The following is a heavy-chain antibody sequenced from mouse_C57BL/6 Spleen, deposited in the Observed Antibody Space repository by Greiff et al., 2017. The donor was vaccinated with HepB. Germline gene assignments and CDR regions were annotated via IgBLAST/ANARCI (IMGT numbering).Heavy chain of an antibody. CDR2: IHPNSGST. D-gene: IGHD3-2*02. Sequence: VQLQQPGAELVKPGASVKLSCKASGYTFTSYWMHWVKQRPGQGLEWIGMIHPNSGSTNYNEKFKSKATLTVDKSSRTAYMQLSSLTAEDSAFYDCARTHSSGYWFAYWGQGTLVTVSA. J-gene: IGHJ3*01. CDR1: GYTFTSYW. V-gene: IGHV1-64*01. CDR3: ARTHSSGYWFAY.